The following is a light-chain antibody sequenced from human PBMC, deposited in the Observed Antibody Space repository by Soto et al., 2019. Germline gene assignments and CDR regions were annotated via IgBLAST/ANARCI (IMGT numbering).Light chain of an antibody. V-gene: IGKV1-39*01. Sequence: DIQMTQSPSSLSASVGDRVTITCRASQSINTFLNWYQQKPGKAPKLLIYAASSLQTGVPSRFSGSGSGTDFTLIISNLQPEDFATYYCQQTYSFPRAFGQGTKVDIK. CDR3: QQTYSFPRA. CDR1: QSINTF. CDR2: AAS. J-gene: IGKJ1*01.